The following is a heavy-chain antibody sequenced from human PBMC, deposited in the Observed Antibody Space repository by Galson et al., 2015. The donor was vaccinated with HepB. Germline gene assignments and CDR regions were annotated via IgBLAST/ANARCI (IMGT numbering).Heavy chain of an antibody. J-gene: IGHJ2*01. CDR1: GFTFSSYT. CDR3: ARVDFGSGSSSAYWYFDL. V-gene: IGHV3-48*02. Sequence: SLRLSCAASGFTFSSYTMNWVRQAPGKGLESVSYISSTGTTMYYADSAKGRFTISWDNAQNSLYLQMNSLRDEDTAVYYCARVDFGSGSSSAYWYFDLWGRGALVTVSS. D-gene: IGHD3-10*01. CDR2: ISSTGTTM.